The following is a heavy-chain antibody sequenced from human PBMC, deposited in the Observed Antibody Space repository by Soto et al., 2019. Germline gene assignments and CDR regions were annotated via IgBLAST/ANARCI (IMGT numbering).Heavy chain of an antibody. CDR2: INAGNGNT. J-gene: IGHJ4*02. CDR3: ARDRYSSSWYVGALDY. D-gene: IGHD6-13*01. Sequence: ASVKVSCKASGDTFTSYAIYWLRQAPGQRLEWMGWINAGNGNTRYSQKFQDRVTINRDTSASTVYMELNSLRSEDTAVYYCARDRYSSSWYVGALDYWGQGSLVTVS. V-gene: IGHV1-3*01. CDR1: GDTFTSYA.